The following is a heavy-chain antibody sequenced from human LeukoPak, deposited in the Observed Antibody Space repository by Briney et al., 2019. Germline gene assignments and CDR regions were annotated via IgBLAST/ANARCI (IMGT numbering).Heavy chain of an antibody. CDR3: ARGAQDSMFRSFNF. Sequence: GGSLRLSCAASGFTFSSHWMSWVRQAPGKGQEWVADIKEDATERDYVDSVKGRFTISRDNAKDSLYLQMTSLRAEDTALYYCARGAQDSMFRSFNFWGQGTMVTVSS. J-gene: IGHJ3*01. CDR1: GFTFSSHW. CDR2: IKEDATER. D-gene: IGHD3-10*02. V-gene: IGHV3-7*01.